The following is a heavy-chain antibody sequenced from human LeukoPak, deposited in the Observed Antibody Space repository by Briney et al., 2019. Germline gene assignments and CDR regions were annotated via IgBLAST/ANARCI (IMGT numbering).Heavy chain of an antibody. Sequence: SETLSLTCTVSGGSISSHYWSWIRHPPGKGLEWIGYIYYSGSTNYNPSLKSRVTISVDTSKNQFSLKLSSVTAADTSVYYCARVGYSSSWYREVQYYYYMDVWGKGTTVTVSS. D-gene: IGHD6-13*01. CDR1: GGSISSHY. V-gene: IGHV4-59*11. J-gene: IGHJ6*03. CDR2: IYYSGST. CDR3: ARVGYSSSWYREVQYYYYMDV.